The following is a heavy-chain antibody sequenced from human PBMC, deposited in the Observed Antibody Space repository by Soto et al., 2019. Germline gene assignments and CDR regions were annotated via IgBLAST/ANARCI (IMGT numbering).Heavy chain of an antibody. D-gene: IGHD3-10*01. CDR3: ARAVTWGLDV. CDR1: GFTLSLYS. J-gene: IGHJ6*01. CDR2: ISRSSTGI. Sequence: EVQLVESGGGLVQPGGSLRLSCAASGFTLSLYSMSWVRKAPGKGLEWVSYISRSSTGIHYADSVKGRFTISRDDVTNSMHLQMNSLRDGDTAVYYCARAVTWGLDVWGQGTTVSISS. V-gene: IGHV3-48*02.